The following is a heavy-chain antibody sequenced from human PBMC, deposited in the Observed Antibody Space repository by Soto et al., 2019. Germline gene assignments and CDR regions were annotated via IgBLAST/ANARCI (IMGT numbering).Heavy chain of an antibody. CDR2: ISAYNGNT. CDR3: AREEDDRKNTNWFDP. V-gene: IGHV1-18*01. Sequence: GASVKVSCKASGYTFTSYGISWVRRAPGQGLEWMGWISAYNGNTNYAQKLQGRVTMTTDTSTSTAYMELRSLRSDDTAVYYCAREEDDRKNTNWFDPWGQGTLVTVSS. J-gene: IGHJ5*02. D-gene: IGHD1-1*01. CDR1: GYTFTSYG.